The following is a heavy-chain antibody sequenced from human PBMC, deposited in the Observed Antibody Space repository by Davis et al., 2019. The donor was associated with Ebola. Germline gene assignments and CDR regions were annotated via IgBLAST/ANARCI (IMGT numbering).Heavy chain of an antibody. D-gene: IGHD2-2*01. V-gene: IGHV3-48*01. Sequence: GESLKISCAASGFTVSSNYMNWVRQAPGKGLEWVSYISSTSSPIFYADSVEGRFTISRDNGKNSLFLQMNSLRAEDTAVYYCARDLLGWNIVVVPAAIPMAYFDYWGQGTLVTVSS. CDR3: ARDLLGWNIVVVPAAIPMAYFDY. CDR2: ISSTSSPI. J-gene: IGHJ4*02. CDR1: GFTVSSNY.